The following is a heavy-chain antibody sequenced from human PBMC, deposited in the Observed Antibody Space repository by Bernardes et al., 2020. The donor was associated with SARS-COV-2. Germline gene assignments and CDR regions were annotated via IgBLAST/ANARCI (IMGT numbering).Heavy chain of an antibody. J-gene: IGHJ4*02. CDR1: GFSVSSQH. Sequence: LRLSCAASGFSVSSQHMSWVRQAPGKGLEWVSVIYSGHTSFYADSVKGRFTISRDDSDNTLYLQMNSLRPEDTAMYYCQSIGGGFKWGQGTLVLVSS. CDR3: QSIGGGFK. D-gene: IGHD1-26*01. V-gene: IGHV3-53*01. CDR2: IYSGHTS.